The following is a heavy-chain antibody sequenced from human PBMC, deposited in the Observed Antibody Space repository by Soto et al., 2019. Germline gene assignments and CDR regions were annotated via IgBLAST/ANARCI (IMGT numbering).Heavy chain of an antibody. CDR3: ARDQGVVVTADNWFDP. Sequence: SETLSLTCTVYGGSITDYSWVWIRQPAGKGLEWIGRIFSSGSTNYNPSLKGRITMSLDTSKNQFSLKLNSATATDTAVYFCARDQGVVVTADNWFDPWGQGILVTVSS. J-gene: IGHJ5*02. D-gene: IGHD2-21*02. CDR1: GGSITDYS. V-gene: IGHV4-4*07. CDR2: IFSSGST.